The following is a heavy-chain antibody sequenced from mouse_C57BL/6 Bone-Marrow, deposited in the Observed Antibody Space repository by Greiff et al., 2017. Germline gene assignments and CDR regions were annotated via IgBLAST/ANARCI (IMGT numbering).Heavy chain of an antibody. J-gene: IGHJ2*01. Sequence: DVMLVESGGGLVKPGGSLKLSCAASGFTFSSYTMSWVRQTPEKRLEWVATISGGGGNTYYPDSVKGRFTISSDNAKNTLYLQMSSLRSEDTALYYCARQDLLLQRYFDYWGQGTTLTVSS. V-gene: IGHV5-9*01. D-gene: IGHD1-1*01. CDR1: GFTFSSYT. CDR3: ARQDLLLQRYFDY. CDR2: ISGGGGNT.